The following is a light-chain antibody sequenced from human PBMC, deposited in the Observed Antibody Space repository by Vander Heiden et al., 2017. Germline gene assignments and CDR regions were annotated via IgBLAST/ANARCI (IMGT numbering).Light chain of an antibody. Sequence: DIVMTQSPLSLSFSPGEPASISCRSSQSLLHNNGYIQLDWYVQQPGQSPQLLIFLASNRASGVPDRISGGRSGTDFALKINRVEDDYVGIYYCMQVLPSPFAFGPGTKVEIK. CDR2: LAS. J-gene: IGKJ3*01. V-gene: IGKV2-28*01. CDR1: QSLLHNNGYIQ. CDR3: MQVLPSPFA.